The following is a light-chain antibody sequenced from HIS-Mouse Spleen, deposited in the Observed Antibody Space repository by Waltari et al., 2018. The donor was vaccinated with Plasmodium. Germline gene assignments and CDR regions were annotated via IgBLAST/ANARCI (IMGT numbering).Light chain of an antibody. V-gene: IGLV2-11*01. CDR3: CSYAGSYTWV. Sequence: QSALTPPRPVSGSPGQSVTISCTGTSRDVGGYNYFSWYQQHPGKAPKLMIYDVSKRPSGVPDRYSGSKSGNTASLTISGLQAEDEADYYCCSYAGSYTWVFGGGTKLTVL. CDR1: SRDVGGYNY. CDR2: DVS. J-gene: IGLJ2*01.